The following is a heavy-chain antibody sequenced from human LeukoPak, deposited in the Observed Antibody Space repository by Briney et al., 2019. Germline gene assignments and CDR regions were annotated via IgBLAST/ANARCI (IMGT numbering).Heavy chain of an antibody. V-gene: IGHV3-21*01. CDR3: ARGLRGGGGEWVFDY. CDR2: ISISSSDI. D-gene: IGHD2-21*01. CDR1: GFTFSSYS. Sequence: GGSLRLSCAASGFTFSSYSMNWVRQAPGKGLEWVASISISSSDIYYADSVKGRFTISRDNAKNSLYLQMNSLRAEDTAVYYCARGLRGGGGEWVFDYWGQGTLVTVSS. J-gene: IGHJ4*02.